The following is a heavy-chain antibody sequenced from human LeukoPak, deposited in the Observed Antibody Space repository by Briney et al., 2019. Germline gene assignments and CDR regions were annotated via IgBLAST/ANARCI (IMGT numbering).Heavy chain of an antibody. CDR3: ARDWGLAGYVLDH. J-gene: IGHJ4*02. CDR2: ISSSSDI. D-gene: IGHD3-16*01. Sequence: GGSLRLSCAASGFTFSSSGMTWVRQAPGKGLEWVSYISSSSDIYYADSVKGRFTISRDNAKNSLYLQMNSVRDEDTAMYYCARDWGLAGYVLDHWGQGTLVTVSS. V-gene: IGHV3-48*02. CDR1: GFTFSSSG.